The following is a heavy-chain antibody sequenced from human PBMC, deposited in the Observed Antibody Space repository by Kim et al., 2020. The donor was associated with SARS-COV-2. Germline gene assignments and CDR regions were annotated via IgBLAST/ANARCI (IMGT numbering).Heavy chain of an antibody. CDR3: ARTRGYNYGMDV. V-gene: IGHV3-53*04. D-gene: IGHD5-12*01. Sequence: YADSVKGRFPIPIHNSTNTMYLQRNSLRAEDTAVYYCARTRGYNYGMDVWGQGTTVTVSS. J-gene: IGHJ6*02.